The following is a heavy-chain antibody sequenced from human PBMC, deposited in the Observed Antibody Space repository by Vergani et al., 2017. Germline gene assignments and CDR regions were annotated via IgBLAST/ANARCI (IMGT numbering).Heavy chain of an antibody. CDR2: INSDGSST. CDR3: ARDWSGSYWSWFDP. D-gene: IGHD1-26*01. V-gene: IGHV3-74*01. Sequence: EVQLLESGGGLVQPGGSLRLSCAASGFTFSSYAMSWVRQAPGKGLEWVSRINSDGSSTSYADSVKGRFTISRDNAKNTLYLQMNSLRAEDTAVYYCARDWSGSYWSWFDPWGQGTLVTVSS. CDR1: GFTFSSYA. J-gene: IGHJ5*02.